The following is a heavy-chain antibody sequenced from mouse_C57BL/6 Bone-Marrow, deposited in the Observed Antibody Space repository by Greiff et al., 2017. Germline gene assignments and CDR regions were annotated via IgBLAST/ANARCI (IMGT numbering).Heavy chain of an antibody. D-gene: IGHD1-1*01. CDR1: GYTFTDYN. CDR3: ARRDYYGIGYAMDY. J-gene: IGHJ4*01. CDR2: INPNNGGT. V-gene: IGHV1-18*01. Sequence: VQLKESGPELVKPGASVKIPCKASGYTFTDYNMDWVKQSHGKSLEWIGDINPNNGGTIYNQKFKGKATLTVDKSSSTAYMELRSLTSEDTAVYYCARRDYYGIGYAMDYWGQGTSVTVSS.